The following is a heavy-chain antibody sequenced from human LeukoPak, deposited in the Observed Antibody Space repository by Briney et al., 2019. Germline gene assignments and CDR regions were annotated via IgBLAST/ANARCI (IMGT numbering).Heavy chain of an antibody. Sequence: GGSLRLSCAASGFTFSSYAMSWVRQAPGKGLEWVSAISGSGGSTYYADSVKGRFTISRDNSKNTLYLQMNSLRAEDTAVYYCARDIVLMVYDDGFDPWGQGTLATVSS. CDR2: ISGSGGST. D-gene: IGHD2-8*01. V-gene: IGHV3-23*01. CDR3: ARDIVLMVYDDGFDP. CDR1: GFTFSSYA. J-gene: IGHJ5*02.